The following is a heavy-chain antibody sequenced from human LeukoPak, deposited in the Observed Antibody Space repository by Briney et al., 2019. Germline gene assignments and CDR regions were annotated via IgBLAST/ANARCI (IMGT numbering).Heavy chain of an antibody. V-gene: IGHV5-51*01. CDR3: ARYVDTAMDV. J-gene: IGHJ6*03. Sequence: ESLKISCKGSGYSFTSYWIGWVRQLPGKGLEWMGIIYPGDSDTRYSPSFQGQATISADNSISTAYLQWSSLKASDTAMYYCARYVDTAMDVWGKGTTVTVSS. CDR2: IYPGDSDT. CDR1: GYSFTSYW. D-gene: IGHD5-18*01.